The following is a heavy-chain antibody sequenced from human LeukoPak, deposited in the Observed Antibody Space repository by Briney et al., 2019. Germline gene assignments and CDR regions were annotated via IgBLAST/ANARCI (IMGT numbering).Heavy chain of an antibody. V-gene: IGHV3-48*04. CDR2: ISSGSTI. CDR3: AKSLRNAFDI. J-gene: IGHJ3*02. D-gene: IGHD3-3*01. Sequence: GSLRLSCAASGFTFSSYSMNWVRQAPGKGLEWVSYISSGSTIYYSDSVKGRFTISRDNAKNSLYLQMNSLGAEDTAVYYCAKSLRNAFDIWGQGTMVTVSS. CDR1: GFTFSSYS.